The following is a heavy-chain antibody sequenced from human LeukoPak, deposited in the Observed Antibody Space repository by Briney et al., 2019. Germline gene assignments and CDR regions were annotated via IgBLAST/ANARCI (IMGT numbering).Heavy chain of an antibody. V-gene: IGHV3-43*02. Sequence: GGSLRLSCAASGFIFAAYAMHWVRQVPGKGLEWVSLINGDGGRTFYADSVRGRFTISRDNSKNSLYLQMSGLRPEDTAFFYCAKATGHGDFRTDSWGQGTLVTVSS. CDR2: INGDGGRT. CDR1: GFIFAAYA. D-gene: IGHD1-1*01. J-gene: IGHJ4*02. CDR3: AKATGHGDFRTDS.